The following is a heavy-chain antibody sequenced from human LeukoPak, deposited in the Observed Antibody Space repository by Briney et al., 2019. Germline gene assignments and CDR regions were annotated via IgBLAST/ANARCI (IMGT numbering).Heavy chain of an antibody. D-gene: IGHD3-9*01. CDR2: IYTSGST. J-gene: IGHJ5*02. CDR3: ARDVSVPGLTGYPNWFDP. V-gene: IGHV4-4*07. CDR1: GGSISSYY. Sequence: PSETLSLTCTVSGGSISSYYLSWIRQPAGKGLEWIGRIYTSGSTNYNPSLKCRVTMSVDTSKNQFSLKMSSVTAADAAVYYCARDVSVPGLTGYPNWFDPWGQGTLVTVSS.